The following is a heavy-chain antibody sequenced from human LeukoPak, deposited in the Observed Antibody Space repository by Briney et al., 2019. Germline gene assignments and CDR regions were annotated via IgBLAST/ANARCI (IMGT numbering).Heavy chain of an antibody. CDR1: GGTFSSYA. J-gene: IGHJ1*01. CDR2: IIPIFGTA. V-gene: IGHV1-69*13. CDR3: ASSTVVRDRTEYFQH. Sequence: SVRVSCKASGGTFSSYAISWVRQAPGQGLEWMGGIIPIFGTANYAQKFQGRVTITADESTSTAYMELSSLRSEDTAVYYCASSTVVRDRTEYFQHRGQGTLVTVSS. D-gene: IGHD4-23*01.